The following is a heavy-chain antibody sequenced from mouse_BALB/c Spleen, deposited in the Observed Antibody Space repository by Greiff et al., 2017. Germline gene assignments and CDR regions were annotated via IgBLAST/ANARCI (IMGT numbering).Heavy chain of an antibody. CDR1: GFTFSSFG. Sequence: EVKLVESGGGLVQPGGSRKLSCAASGFTFSSFGMHWVRQAPEKGLEWVAYISSGSSTIYYADTVKGRFTISRDNPKNTLFLQMTSLRSEDTAMYYCAPYAMDYRGQGTSVTVSS. CDR3: APYAMDY. CDR2: ISSGSSTI. V-gene: IGHV5-17*02. J-gene: IGHJ4*01.